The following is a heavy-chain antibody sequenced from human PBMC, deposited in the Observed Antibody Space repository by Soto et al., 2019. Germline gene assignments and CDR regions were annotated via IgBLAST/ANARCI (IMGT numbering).Heavy chain of an antibody. V-gene: IGHV3-23*01. CDR2: ISGSGGST. CDR3: AKDRDSSGWYRPSLENDY. J-gene: IGHJ4*02. Sequence: EVQLLESGGGLVQPGGSLRLSCAASGFTFSSYAMSWVRQAPGKGLEWVSAISGSGGSTYYADSVKGRFTISRDNSKNTLYLQMNSLRAEDTAVYYCAKDRDSSGWYRPSLENDYWGQGTLVTVSS. D-gene: IGHD6-19*01. CDR1: GFTFSSYA.